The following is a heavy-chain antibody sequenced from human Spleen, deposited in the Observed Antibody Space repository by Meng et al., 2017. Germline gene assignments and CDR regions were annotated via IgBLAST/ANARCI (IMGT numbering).Heavy chain of an antibody. D-gene: IGHD3-10*01. CDR2: ISASGTT. V-gene: IGHV4-61*02. CDR3: ARSSGTYYSWWFDP. CDR1: GDSLTSGPYY. J-gene: IGHJ5*02. Sequence: LQESGPGLVRPSQTLSLTCTVSGDSLTSGPYYWSWIRQPAGEGLEWLGRISASGTTNYNPSLNNRVTISLDTSKNQLSLKLSSVTAADTAVYYCARSSGTYYSWWFDPWGQGTLVTVSS.